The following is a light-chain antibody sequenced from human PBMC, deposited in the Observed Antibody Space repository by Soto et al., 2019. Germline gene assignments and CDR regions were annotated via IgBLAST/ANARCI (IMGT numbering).Light chain of an antibody. CDR1: QSVSGTS. CDR3: HQYGTSPLT. J-gene: IGKJ4*01. Sequence: IVLTQSPGTLSLSPGERATLSCRASQSVSGTSLAWYQQKPGQAPRLLIYGASSRATGIPDRFTGSGSATDFTLTISSLEPEDFGIYYCHQYGTSPLTFGGGTKV. V-gene: IGKV3-20*01. CDR2: GAS.